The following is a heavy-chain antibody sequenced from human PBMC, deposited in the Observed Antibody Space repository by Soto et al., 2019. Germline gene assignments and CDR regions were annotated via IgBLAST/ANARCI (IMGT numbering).Heavy chain of an antibody. D-gene: IGHD6-19*01. J-gene: IGHJ6*02. Sequence: ASVKVSCKASGGTFSSYAISWVRQAPGQGLEWMGGIIPIFGPSNYAQEFQGRVTITADESTSTAYMELSSLRSEDTAVYYCARDGYSSGRTERYYYYYGMDVWGQGTTVTVSS. CDR3: ARDGYSSGRTERYYYYYGMDV. CDR1: GGTFSSYA. V-gene: IGHV1-69*13. CDR2: IIPIFGPS.